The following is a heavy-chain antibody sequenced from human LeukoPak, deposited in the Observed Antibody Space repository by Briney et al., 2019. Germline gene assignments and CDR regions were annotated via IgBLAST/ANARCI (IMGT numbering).Heavy chain of an antibody. CDR3: ARAIAVAGNWFDP. Sequence: SETLSLTCTVSGYSISSGYYWGWIRQPPGKGLEWIGSIYHSGSTYYNPSLKSRVTISVDTSKNHFSLKLSSVTAADTAVYYCARAIAVAGNWFDPWGQGTLVTVSS. J-gene: IGHJ5*02. D-gene: IGHD6-19*01. CDR1: GYSISSGYY. V-gene: IGHV4-38-2*02. CDR2: IYHSGST.